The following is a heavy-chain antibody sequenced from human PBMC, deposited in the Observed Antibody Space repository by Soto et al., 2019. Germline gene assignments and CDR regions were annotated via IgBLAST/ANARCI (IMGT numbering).Heavy chain of an antibody. V-gene: IGHV3-30*18. CDR3: AKDLRFGELFPKYYYYGMDV. CDR2: ISYDGSNK. Sequence: GGSLRLSCAASGFTFSSYGMHWVRQAPGKGLEWVAVISYDGSNKYYADSVKGRFTISRDNSKNTLYLQMNSLRAEDTAVYYCAKDLRFGELFPKYYYYGMDVWGQGTTVTVS. D-gene: IGHD3-10*01. CDR1: GFTFSSYG. J-gene: IGHJ6*02.